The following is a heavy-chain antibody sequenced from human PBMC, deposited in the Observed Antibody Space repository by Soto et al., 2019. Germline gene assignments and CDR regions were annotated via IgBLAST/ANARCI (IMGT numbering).Heavy chain of an antibody. J-gene: IGHJ5*02. D-gene: IGHD7-27*01. CDR2: IYHRGST. V-gene: IGHV4-30-2*01. CDR1: GSPLSSGGSS. CDR3: ARVPGP. Sequence: PSETLSLTCALSGSPLSSGGSSWSWIRQPPGKGLEWIGYIYHRGSTYYTPSLKSRVTISVDRSKNQFSLKLSSVTPAATAVYYCARVPGPWGQGTLVPVPQ.